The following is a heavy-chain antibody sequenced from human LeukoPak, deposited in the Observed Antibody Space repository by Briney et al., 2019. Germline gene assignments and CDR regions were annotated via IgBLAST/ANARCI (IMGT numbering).Heavy chain of an antibody. V-gene: IGHV4-38-2*02. CDR3: AKYYYDSSGYYPPFDY. J-gene: IGHJ4*02. CDR2: IYHGGST. D-gene: IGHD3-22*01. CDR1: GYSISSGYY. Sequence: SETLSLTCTVSGYSISSGYYWGWIRQPPGKGLEWIGSIYHGGSTYYNPSLKSRVTISIDTSKNQFSLKLSSVTAADTAVYYCAKYYYDSSGYYPPFDYWGQGTLVTVSS.